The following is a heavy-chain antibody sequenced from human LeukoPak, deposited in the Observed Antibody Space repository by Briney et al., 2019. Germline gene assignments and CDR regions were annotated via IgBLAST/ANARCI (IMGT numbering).Heavy chain of an antibody. J-gene: IGHJ4*02. D-gene: IGHD1-26*01. CDR2: ISGSGGST. V-gene: IGHV3-23*01. Sequence: PGGSLRLSCVACGFTFSSYAMSWVRQAPGKGLEWVSVISGSGGSTYHADSVKGRFTISRDNSKNTLFLQMNSLRAEDTAVYYCAKTGRGTTTFHYFDYWGQGTLVTVSS. CDR1: GFTFSSYA. CDR3: AKTGRGTTTFHYFDY.